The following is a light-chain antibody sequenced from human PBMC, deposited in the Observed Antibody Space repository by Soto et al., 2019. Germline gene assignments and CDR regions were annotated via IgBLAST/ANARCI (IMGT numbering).Light chain of an antibody. CDR1: QSVSSN. Sequence: EIVMTQSPATLSVSPGERATLSCRASQSVSSNLAWYQQKPGQAPRLLIYGASTRATGIPAMFSGSGAGTEFTLTISSLQSEEFAVYYCQQYKTWWTFGQGTKVESK. J-gene: IGKJ1*01. CDR2: GAS. V-gene: IGKV3-15*01. CDR3: QQYKTWWT.